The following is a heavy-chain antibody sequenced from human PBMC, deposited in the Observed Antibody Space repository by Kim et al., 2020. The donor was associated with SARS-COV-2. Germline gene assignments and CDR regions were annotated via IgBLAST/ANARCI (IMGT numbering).Heavy chain of an antibody. CDR2: IFPSDSDT. CDR3: ARLAGTGTREGGNWFDP. D-gene: IGHD1-7*01. CDR1: GYSFINYW. Sequence: GESLKISCQGSGYSFINYWIGWVRQMPGKGLELMGVIFPSDSDTRYSPSFQGLVTISADRSISTAYLQWSSLKASDTAMYYCARLAGTGTREGGNWFDPWGQGTLVTVSS. V-gene: IGHV5-51*03. J-gene: IGHJ5*02.